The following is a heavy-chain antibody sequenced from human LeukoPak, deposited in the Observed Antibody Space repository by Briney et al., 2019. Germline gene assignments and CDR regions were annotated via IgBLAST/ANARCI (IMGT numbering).Heavy chain of an antibody. CDR1: GGSISSSSYY. J-gene: IGHJ6*02. CDR3: ARHCSSTSCYPLIYYHYYGMDV. D-gene: IGHD2-2*01. V-gene: IGHV4-39*01. Sequence: PSETLSLTCTVSGGSISSSSYYWGWIRQPPGKGLEWIGSIYYSGSTYYNPSLKSRVTISVDTSKNQFSLKLSSVTAADTAVYYCARHCSSTSCYPLIYYHYYGMDVWGQGTTVTVSS. CDR2: IYYSGST.